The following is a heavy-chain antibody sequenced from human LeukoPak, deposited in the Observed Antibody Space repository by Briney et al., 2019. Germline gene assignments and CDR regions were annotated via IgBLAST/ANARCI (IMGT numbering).Heavy chain of an antibody. CDR2: ISSSSSYI. CDR1: GFTFSSYS. D-gene: IGHD6-13*01. Sequence: GGSLRLSCAASGFTFSSYSMNWVRQVPGKGLGWVSSISSSSSYIYYADSVKGRFTISRDNAKNSLYLQMNSLRAEDTAVYYCARAGGIAAQPRYDYWGQGTLVTVSS. J-gene: IGHJ4*02. CDR3: ARAGGIAAQPRYDY. V-gene: IGHV3-21*01.